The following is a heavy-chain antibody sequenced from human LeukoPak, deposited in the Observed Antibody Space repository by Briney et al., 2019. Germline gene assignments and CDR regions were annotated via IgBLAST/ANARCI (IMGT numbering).Heavy chain of an antibody. V-gene: IGHV4-39*01. CDR1: GGSISSSSYS. J-gene: IGHJ6*02. CDR2: IYYSGST. Sequence: SETLSLTCTVSGGSISSSSYSWGWIRQPPGKGLEWIGSIYYSGSTYYNPSLESRVTISVDTSKNQFSLKLSSVTAADTAVYYCARRGVIVSPYYYYGMDVWGQGTTVTVSS. D-gene: IGHD3-16*02. CDR3: ARRGVIVSPYYYYGMDV.